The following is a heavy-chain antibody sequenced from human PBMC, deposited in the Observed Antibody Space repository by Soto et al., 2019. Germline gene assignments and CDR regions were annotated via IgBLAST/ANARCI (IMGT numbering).Heavy chain of an antibody. CDR3: ARDRGSSAVYCYYGMDV. CDR2: ISYDGSNK. V-gene: IGHV3-30-3*01. Sequence: GGSLRLSCAASGFTFSSYAMHWVRQAPGKGLEWVAVISYDGSNKYYADSVKGRFTISRDNSKNTLYLQMNSLRAEDTAVYYCARDRGSSAVYCYYGMDVWGQGTTVTVSS. CDR1: GFTFSSYA. D-gene: IGHD6-6*01. J-gene: IGHJ6*02.